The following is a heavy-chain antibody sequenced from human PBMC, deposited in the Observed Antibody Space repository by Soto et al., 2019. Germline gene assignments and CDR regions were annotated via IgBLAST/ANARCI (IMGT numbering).Heavy chain of an antibody. V-gene: IGHV3-53*01. Sequence: EVQLVESGGGLIQPGGSLRLSCAVSGFTVSNNYMSWVRQAPGKGLEGVSVIYSGGYTAYGDSVKGRFTISRDNSKNTHILKINGLRATDRAVFYGAASPGGGGYWGQGTLVTVSS. D-gene: IGHD2-2*01. CDR2: IYSGGYT. CDR3: AASPGGGGY. CDR1: GFTVSNNY. J-gene: IGHJ4*02.